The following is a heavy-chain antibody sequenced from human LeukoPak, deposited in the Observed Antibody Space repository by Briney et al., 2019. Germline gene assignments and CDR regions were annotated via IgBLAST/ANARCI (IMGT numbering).Heavy chain of an antibody. CDR2: IRYSGSA. J-gene: IGHJ4*02. D-gene: IGHD3-22*01. CDR1: GGSIISIGYF. Sequence: SETLSVTCTVSGGSIISIGYFWGWIRQPPGKGLEWIGYIRYSGSANYNPSLRSRVTTSIDTSKNQFFLKLSSVTAADTAVYHCARLVYDSRGYYFDYWGQGTLVIVSS. CDR3: ARLVYDSRGYYFDY. V-gene: IGHV4-61*05.